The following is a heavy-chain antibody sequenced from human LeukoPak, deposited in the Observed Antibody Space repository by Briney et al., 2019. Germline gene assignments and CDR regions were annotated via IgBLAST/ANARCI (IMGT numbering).Heavy chain of an antibody. CDR3: TKATFDL. J-gene: IGHJ3*01. CDR2: IHPDGAT. D-gene: IGHD5-12*01. CDR1: EFAVSANY. V-gene: IGHV3-53*01. Sequence: GGSLTLSCTGYEFAVSANYMSWVRQAPGKGLEWVSFIHPDGATSYAESVKGRFIISRDNSNNTLYLQINSLRVEDTAVYYFTKATFDLWGQGTSVVVSS.